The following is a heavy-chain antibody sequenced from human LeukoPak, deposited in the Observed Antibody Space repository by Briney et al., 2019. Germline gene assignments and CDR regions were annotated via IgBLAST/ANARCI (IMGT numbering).Heavy chain of an antibody. V-gene: IGHV3-11*01. CDR1: GFTFSDYY. J-gene: IGHJ4*02. D-gene: IGHD5-18*01. CDR3: AIGGYSYGYL. Sequence: SGGSLRLSCAASGFTFSDYYMSWIRQAPGKGLEWVSYISSGSTIYYADSVKGRFTISRDNAKNSLYLQMNSLRAEDTAVYYCAIGGYSYGYLWGQGTLVTVSS. CDR2: ISSGSTI.